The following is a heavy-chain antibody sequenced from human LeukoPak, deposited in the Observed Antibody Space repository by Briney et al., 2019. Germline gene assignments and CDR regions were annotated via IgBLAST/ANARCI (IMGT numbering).Heavy chain of an antibody. V-gene: IGHV4-61*05. CDR1: GGSISSTNYY. J-gene: IGHJ6*04. D-gene: IGHD1-1*01. CDR3: ARGVFSGTTDV. CDR2: IYYSGST. Sequence: SETLSLTCAVSGGSISSTNYYWGWIRQPPGKGLEWIGTIYYSGSTNYNPSLKSRVTISVDTSKNQFSLKLSSVTAADTAVYYCARGVFSGTTDVWGKGTTVTVSS.